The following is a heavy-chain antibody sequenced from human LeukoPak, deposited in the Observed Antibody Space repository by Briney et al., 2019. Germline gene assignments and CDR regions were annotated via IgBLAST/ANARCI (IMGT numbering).Heavy chain of an antibody. Sequence: PGGSLRLSCAASVLTVSSNYMSWVRQAPVKGLEWVSVIYSGGSTYYADSVKGRFTISRDNSKNTLYLQMNSLRAEDTAVYYCAKARTRGYSYGSFDYWGQGTLVTVSS. D-gene: IGHD5-18*01. V-gene: IGHV3-53*05. CDR3: AKARTRGYSYGSFDY. CDR2: IYSGGST. J-gene: IGHJ4*02. CDR1: VLTVSSNY.